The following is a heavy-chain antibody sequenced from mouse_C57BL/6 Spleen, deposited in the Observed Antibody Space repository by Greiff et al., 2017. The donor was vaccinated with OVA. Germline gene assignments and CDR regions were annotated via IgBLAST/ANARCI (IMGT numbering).Heavy chain of an antibody. D-gene: IGHD2-1*01. J-gene: IGHJ1*03. CDR3: ASNYAYWYFDV. CDR1: GYSITSGYY. Sequence: EVKLMESGPGLVKPSQSLSLTCSVTGYSITSGYYWNWIRQFPGNKLEWMGYISYDGSNNYNPSLKNRISITRDTSKNQFFLKLNSVTTEDTATYYCASNYAYWYFDVWGTGTTVTVSS. CDR2: ISYDGSN. V-gene: IGHV3-6*01.